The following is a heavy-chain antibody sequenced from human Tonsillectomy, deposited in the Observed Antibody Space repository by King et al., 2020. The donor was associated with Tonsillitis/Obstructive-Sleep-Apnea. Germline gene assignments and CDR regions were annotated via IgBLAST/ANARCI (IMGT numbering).Heavy chain of an antibody. CDR1: GYTFNSYG. V-gene: IGHV1-18*01. CDR2: ISAYNGNT. Sequence: QLVQSGAEVKKPGASVKVSCKASGYTFNSYGISWVRQAPGQGLEWMGWISAYNGNTNHAQRLQGRVTMTPDTTTSTAYMELRSLRSDDPAVYYCARDSKAAAGTRIGDFYYYYMDVWGKGTTVTVSS. D-gene: IGHD6-13*01. J-gene: IGHJ6*03. CDR3: ARDSKAAAGTRIGDFYYYYMDV.